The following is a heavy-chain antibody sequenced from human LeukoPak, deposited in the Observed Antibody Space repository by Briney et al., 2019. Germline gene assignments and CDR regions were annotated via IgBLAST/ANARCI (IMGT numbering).Heavy chain of an antibody. CDR3: AREDASYGLDY. Sequence: SETLSLTCAVYGGSFSGHYWSWIRQPPGKGLEWIGEINHSGSTNYNPSLKSRVTISIDTSKNQFSLKLSSVTAADTAVYYCAREDASYGLDYWGQGTLVTVSS. J-gene: IGHJ4*02. CDR1: GGSFSGHY. D-gene: IGHD4/OR15-4a*01. V-gene: IGHV4-34*01. CDR2: INHSGST.